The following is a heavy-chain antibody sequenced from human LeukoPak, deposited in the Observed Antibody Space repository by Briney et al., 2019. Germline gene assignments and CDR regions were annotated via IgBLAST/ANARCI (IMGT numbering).Heavy chain of an antibody. D-gene: IGHD3-3*01. J-gene: IGHJ4*02. CDR1: GFTFSSYG. CDR2: ISYDGSNK. Sequence: GGSLRLSCAASGFTFSSYGMHWVRQAPGKGLEWVAVISYDGSNKYYADSVKGRFTISRDNSKNTLYLQMNSLRAEDTAVYYCAKEMEGWGQGTLVTVSS. V-gene: IGHV3-30*18. CDR3: AKEMEG.